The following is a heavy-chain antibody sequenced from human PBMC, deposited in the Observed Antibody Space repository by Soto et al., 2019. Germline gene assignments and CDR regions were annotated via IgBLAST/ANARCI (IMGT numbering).Heavy chain of an antibody. D-gene: IGHD2-15*01. CDR1: GGSVSSGSYY. V-gene: IGHV4-61*01. J-gene: IGHJ5*02. CDR3: ARVSLGYCSGGSCSGWFDP. Sequence: PSETLSLTCTVSGGSVSSGSYYWSWIRQPPGKGLEWIGYIYYSGSTNYNPSLKSRVTISVDTSKNQFSLKLSSVTAADTAVYYCARVSLGYCSGGSCSGWFDPWGQGTLVTVSS. CDR2: IYYSGST.